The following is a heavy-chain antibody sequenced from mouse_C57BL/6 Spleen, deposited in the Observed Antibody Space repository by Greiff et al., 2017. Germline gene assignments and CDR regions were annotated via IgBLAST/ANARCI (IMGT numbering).Heavy chain of an antibody. CDR1: GFTFSSYA. J-gene: IGHJ2*01. V-gene: IGHV5-9-1*02. D-gene: IGHD3-3*01. CDR2: ISSGGDYI. CDR3: TSENLGQGLYFDY. Sequence: EVQLVESGEGLVKPGGSLTLSCAASGFTFSSYAMSWVRQTPEKRLEWVAYISSGGDYIYYADTVKGRFTISRDNARNTLYLQMSSLKSEDTAMYYWTSENLGQGLYFDYWGQGTTLTVSS.